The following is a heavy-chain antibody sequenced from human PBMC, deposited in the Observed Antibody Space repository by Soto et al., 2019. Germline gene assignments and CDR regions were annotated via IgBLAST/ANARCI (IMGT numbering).Heavy chain of an antibody. Sequence: QVQLQESGPRQVKPSETLSLTCIVSGGSISNYYWSWIRQPPGKGLEWIGYIYYSGSTNYNPSLQSRVTISVDTSKNQFSLKLSSVTAADTAVYYCARAVLPATAPFDYWGQGTLVTVSS. CDR3: ARAVLPATAPFDY. D-gene: IGHD2-2*01. CDR1: GGSISNYY. CDR2: IYYSGST. J-gene: IGHJ4*02. V-gene: IGHV4-59*01.